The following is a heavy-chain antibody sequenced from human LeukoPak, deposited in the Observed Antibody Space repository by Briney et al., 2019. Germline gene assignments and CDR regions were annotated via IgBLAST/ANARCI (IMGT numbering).Heavy chain of an antibody. CDR3: ARESAAIPLLDY. Sequence: GRSLRLSCAASGFTFSSYGMHWVRQAPGKGLEWVAVIWYDGSNKYYADSVKGRFTISRDNSKNTLYLQMNSLRAEDTAVYYCARESAAIPLLDYWGQGTLVTVSS. D-gene: IGHD2-2*02. CDR1: GFTFSSYG. CDR2: IWYDGSNK. J-gene: IGHJ4*02. V-gene: IGHV3-33*01.